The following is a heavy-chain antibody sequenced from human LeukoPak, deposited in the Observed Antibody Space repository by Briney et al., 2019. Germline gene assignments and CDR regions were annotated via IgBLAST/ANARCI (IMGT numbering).Heavy chain of an antibody. D-gene: IGHD7-27*01. Sequence: GGSLRLSCAASGFTFSTYSMNWGRQVPGKGLEWVSSISSSSNDMYYADSVKGRFTISRDNAKNSLYLQMNSLRAEDTGVYYCARVATSGYWGQGTLVTVSS. CDR1: GFTFSTYS. J-gene: IGHJ4*02. V-gene: IGHV3-21*01. CDR2: ISSSSNDM. CDR3: ARVATSGY.